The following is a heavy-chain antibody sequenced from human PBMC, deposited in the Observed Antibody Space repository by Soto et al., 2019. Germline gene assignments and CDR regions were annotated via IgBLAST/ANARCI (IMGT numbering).Heavy chain of an antibody. V-gene: IGHV4-34*01. CDR2: INHSGST. D-gene: IGHD3-3*01. CDR3: ARAARLGWLSHYYYGMDV. J-gene: IGHJ6*02. Sequence: SETLSLTCAVYGGSFSGYYWSWIRQPPGKGLEWIGEINHSGSTNYNPSLKSRVTISVDTSKNQFSLKLSPVTAADTAVYYCARAARLGWLSHYYYGMDVWGQGTTVTVSS. CDR1: GGSFSGYY.